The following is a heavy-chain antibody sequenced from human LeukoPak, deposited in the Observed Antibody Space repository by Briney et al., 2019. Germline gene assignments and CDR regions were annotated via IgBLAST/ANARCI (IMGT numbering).Heavy chain of an antibody. CDR1: GFNFRTYG. CDR2: IWYDGSNK. CDR3: ARNDYGDYGFFEH. V-gene: IGHV3-33*01. D-gene: IGHD4-17*01. Sequence: QTGGSLGLSCAASGFNFRTYGMHWVRQAPGKGLEWVGVIWYDGSNKYYVDSVKGRFTISRDSSKNTLYLQMNSLRVEDTAVYYCARNDYGDYGFFEHWGQGTLVTVSS. J-gene: IGHJ4*02.